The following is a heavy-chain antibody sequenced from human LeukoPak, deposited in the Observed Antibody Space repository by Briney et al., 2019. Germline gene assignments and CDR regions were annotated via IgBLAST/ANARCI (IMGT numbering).Heavy chain of an antibody. CDR3: ARGYSSSWYRIGWFDP. Sequence: ASVKVSCKASGGTFSSYAISWVRQAPGQGLEWLGRISPIFGTANYAQKFQGRVTITTDESTSTAYMELSSLRSEDTAVYYCARGYSSSWYRIGWFDPWGQGTLVTVSS. CDR1: GGTFSSYA. J-gene: IGHJ5*02. D-gene: IGHD6-13*01. CDR2: ISPIFGTA. V-gene: IGHV1-69*05.